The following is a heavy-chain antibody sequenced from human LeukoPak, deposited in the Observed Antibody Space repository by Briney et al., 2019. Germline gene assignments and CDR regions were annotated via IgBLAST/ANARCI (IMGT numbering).Heavy chain of an antibody. V-gene: IGHV3-21*01. CDR1: GVIFSTYS. CDR3: LGAFDF. CDR2: ISSSSSYI. J-gene: IGHJ3*01. Sequence: GGSLRLSCAASGVIFSTYSMSWVRQAPGKGLEWVSSISSSSSYIHYADSVKGRFTISRDSAQNSLYLQMNNLRVEDTAVYYCLGAFDFWGQGTMVTVSS.